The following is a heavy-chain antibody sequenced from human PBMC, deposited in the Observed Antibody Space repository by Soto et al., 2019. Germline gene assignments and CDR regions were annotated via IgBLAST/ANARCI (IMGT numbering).Heavy chain of an antibody. J-gene: IGHJ3*02. V-gene: IGHV3-15*01. Sequence: GGSLRLSCAAFGFTFSNAWMSWVRQAPGKGLEWVGRIKSKTDGGTTDYAAPVKGRFTISRDDSKNTLYLQMNSLKTEDTAVYYCTTEYQLPNGAAFDIWGQGTMVTVSS. CDR1: GFTFSNAW. D-gene: IGHD2-2*01. CDR3: TTEYQLPNGAAFDI. CDR2: IKSKTDGGTT.